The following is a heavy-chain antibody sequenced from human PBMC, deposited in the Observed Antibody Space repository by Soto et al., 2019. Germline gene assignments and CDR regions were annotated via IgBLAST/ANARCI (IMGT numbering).Heavy chain of an antibody. Sequence: QVQLVQSGAEVKEPGASVKISCKGSGYTFTNFYIHWVRQAPGQGLEWMGIVNPNGGSTNYAQNCKGRITISSDTSTSTVYMDLSSLRSEDTAVYYCARGLASGDYWGQGTLVTVSS. D-gene: IGHD6-6*01. V-gene: IGHV1-46*01. CDR1: GYTFTNFY. CDR2: VNPNGGST. CDR3: ARGLASGDY. J-gene: IGHJ4*02.